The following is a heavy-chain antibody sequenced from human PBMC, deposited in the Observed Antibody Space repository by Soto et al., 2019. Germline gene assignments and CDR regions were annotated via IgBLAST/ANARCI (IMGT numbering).Heavy chain of an antibody. D-gene: IGHD6-25*01. CDR3: TRGGSGWYSGMDV. J-gene: IGHJ6*04. CDR2: IGPTGDT. V-gene: IGHV3-13*04. CDR1: GFAFSSHD. Sequence: PGGSLRLSCAASGFAFSSHDMHWVRQAAGKGLEWVSSIGPTGDTYYLGSVKGRFTISRENAKNSLYLEMNTLGAGDTAVYYCTRGGSGWYSGMDVWGKGTTVTVSS.